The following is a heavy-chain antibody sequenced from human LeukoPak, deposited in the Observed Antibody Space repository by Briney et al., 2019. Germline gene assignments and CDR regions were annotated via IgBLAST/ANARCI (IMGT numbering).Heavy chain of an antibody. J-gene: IGHJ5*02. Sequence: PSETLSLTCTVSGGSISSSSYYWGWIRQPPGKGLEWIGNIYYTGNIYYNPSLNSRVTVSVDTSKNQFSLKLSSVTAADTAVYYCARVAIMYRGGGHRFDPWGQGTLVTVSS. CDR1: GGSISSSSYY. D-gene: IGHD3-16*01. V-gene: IGHV4-39*01. CDR2: IYYTGNI. CDR3: ARVAIMYRGGGHRFDP.